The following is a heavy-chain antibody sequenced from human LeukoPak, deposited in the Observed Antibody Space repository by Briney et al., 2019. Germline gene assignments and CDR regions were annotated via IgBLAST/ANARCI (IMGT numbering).Heavy chain of an antibody. J-gene: IGHJ3*02. Sequence: GGSLRLSCAASGFTFSSYGMSWVRQAPGKGLEWVSAISGSGGSTYYADSVKGRFTISRDNSKNTLYLQMNSLRAEDTAVYYCAKDYQGYDSSGYYYQSAHDAFDIWGQGTMVTVSS. CDR2: ISGSGGST. CDR1: GFTFSSYG. CDR3: AKDYQGYDSSGYYYQSAHDAFDI. D-gene: IGHD3-22*01. V-gene: IGHV3-23*01.